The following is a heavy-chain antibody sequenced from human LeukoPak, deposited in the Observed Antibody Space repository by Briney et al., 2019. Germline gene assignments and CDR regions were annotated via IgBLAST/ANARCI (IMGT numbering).Heavy chain of an antibody. V-gene: IGHV1-18*01. J-gene: IGHJ4*02. CDR1: GYTFTSYG. Sequence: GASVKVSCKASGYTFTSYGISWVRQAPGQGLEWMGWISAYSGNTNYAQKLQGRVTMTTDTSTSTAYMELRSLRSDDTAVYYCARDDPVGYCSGGSCYGPDYWGQGTLVTVSP. D-gene: IGHD2-15*01. CDR2: ISAYSGNT. CDR3: ARDDPVGYCSGGSCYGPDY.